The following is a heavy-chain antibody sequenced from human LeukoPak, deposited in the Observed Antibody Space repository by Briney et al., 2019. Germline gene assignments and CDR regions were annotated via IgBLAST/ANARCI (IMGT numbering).Heavy chain of an antibody. CDR3: ARGRWFDP. CDR1: GGSFSGYY. CDR2: INHSGST. J-gene: IGHJ5*02. Sequence: PSETLPLICAVYGGSFSGYYWSWIRQPPGKGLEWIGEINHSGSTNYNPSLKSRVTISVDTSKNQFSLKLSSVTAADTAVYYCARGRWFDPWGQGTLVTVSS. V-gene: IGHV4-34*01.